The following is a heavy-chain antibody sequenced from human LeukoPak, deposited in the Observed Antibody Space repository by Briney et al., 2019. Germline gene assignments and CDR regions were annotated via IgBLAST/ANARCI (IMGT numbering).Heavy chain of an antibody. CDR1: GGTFSSYA. Sequence: SVKVSCKASGGTFSSYAISWVRQAPGQGLEWMGRIIPIFGTANYAQKLQGRVTITTDESTSTAYMELSSLRSEDTAVYYCARAGLELREIDPWGQGTLVTVSS. V-gene: IGHV1-69*05. CDR2: IIPIFGTA. CDR3: ARAGLELREIDP. J-gene: IGHJ5*02. D-gene: IGHD1-7*01.